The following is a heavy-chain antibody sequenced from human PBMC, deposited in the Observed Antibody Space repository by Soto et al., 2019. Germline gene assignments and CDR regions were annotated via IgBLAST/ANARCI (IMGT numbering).Heavy chain of an antibody. CDR3: ARHAHDYGDHRVPTEFDY. J-gene: IGHJ4*02. CDR2: IYYSGST. D-gene: IGHD4-17*01. CDR1: GGSISSYY. Sequence: SETLSLTCTVSGGSISSYYWSWIRQPPGKGLEWIGYIYYSGSTNYNPSLKSRVTISVDTSKNQFSLKLSSVTAADTAVYYCARHAHDYGDHRVPTEFDYWGQGTLVTVSS. V-gene: IGHV4-59*08.